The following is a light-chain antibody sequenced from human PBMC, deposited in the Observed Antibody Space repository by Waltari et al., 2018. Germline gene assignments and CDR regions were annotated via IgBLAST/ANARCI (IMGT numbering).Light chain of an antibody. CDR2: WAS. Sequence: DIVMTQSPDSLAVSRGERATLNCKASQSVLYSSNSKNYLAWYQPKPGQPPKLLIYWASPRESGVPDRFSGSGSGTAFTLSITSLQAEDVAVYYCQQYYSTPRAFGQGTKVEIK. V-gene: IGKV4-1*01. J-gene: IGKJ1*01. CDR3: QQYYSTPRA. CDR1: QSVLYSSNSKNY.